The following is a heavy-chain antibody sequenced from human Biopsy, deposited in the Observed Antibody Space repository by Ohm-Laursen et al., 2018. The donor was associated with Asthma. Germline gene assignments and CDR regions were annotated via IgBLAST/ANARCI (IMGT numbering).Heavy chain of an antibody. CDR1: GYTLTSYG. D-gene: IGHD1-20*01. CDR2: MNTNTGNP. V-gene: IGHV7-4-1*02. J-gene: IGHJ6*02. CDR3: ARRYNWNGMDV. Sequence: ASVKVSCKTSGYTLTSYGMNWVRQAPGQGLEWMGWMNTNTGNPTYAQGFTGRFVFSLDTSVSTAYLQISSLKAEDTAVYYCARRYNWNGMDVWGQGTTVTVSS.